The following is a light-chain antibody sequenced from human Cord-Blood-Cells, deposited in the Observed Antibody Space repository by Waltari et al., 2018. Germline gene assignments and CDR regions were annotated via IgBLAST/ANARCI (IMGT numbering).Light chain of an antibody. CDR1: SSDVWGYNY. Sequence: QSALTQPASVSGSPGQSITISCTGTSSDVWGYNYVSWYQQHPGKAPKLMIYDVSKRPSGVSNRFSGSKSGNTASLTISGLQAEDEADYYCSSYTSSSTFVFGGGTKLTVL. V-gene: IGLV2-14*01. CDR3: SSYTSSSTFV. CDR2: DVS. J-gene: IGLJ3*02.